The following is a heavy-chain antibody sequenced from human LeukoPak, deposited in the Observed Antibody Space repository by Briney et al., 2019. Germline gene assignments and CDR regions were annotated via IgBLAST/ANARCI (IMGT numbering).Heavy chain of an antibody. CDR3: AKELSTVREH. V-gene: IGHV3-23*01. D-gene: IGHD3-10*01. J-gene: IGHJ1*01. Sequence: GGSLILSYAATAFTCSSYALISVRQAPGKWLEWVSTISGSGSTRHSADFVKGRFTISRDNSKNTLYLQMNSLRAEDTAVHYCAKELSTVREHWGEDTLVTVSS. CDR2: ISGSGSTR. CDR1: AFTCSSYA.